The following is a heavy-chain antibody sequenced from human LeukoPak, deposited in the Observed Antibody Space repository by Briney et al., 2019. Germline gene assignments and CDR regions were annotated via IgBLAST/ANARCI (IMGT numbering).Heavy chain of an antibody. D-gene: IGHD1-26*01. CDR3: ATVFKGSSLEDY. Sequence: GGSLRLSCAASGFTFSNYWMTWVRQAPGKGLEWVAHINQDGSEEHYMDSVKARFTISRDNAKNTLYLQMNSLRVEDTAVYYCATVFKGSSLEDYWGQGTRVTVSS. CDR1: GFTFSNYW. J-gene: IGHJ4*02. CDR2: INQDGSEE. V-gene: IGHV3-7*01.